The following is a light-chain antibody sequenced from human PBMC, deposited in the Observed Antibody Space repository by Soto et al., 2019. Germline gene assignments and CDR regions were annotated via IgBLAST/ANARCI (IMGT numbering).Light chain of an antibody. CDR1: QSLAYIDGNTY. CDR3: MQSTHWPPYT. V-gene: IGKV2-30*01. Sequence: EVVMTQSPLSLPVTLGQPASISCRSSQSLAYIDGNTYLTWFHQRPGQSPRRLIYYVSNRDSGVPDRVSGRGSGTDFTLKISRVEAEDAGIYYCMQSTHWPPYTFGQGTKLEIK. J-gene: IGKJ2*01. CDR2: YVS.